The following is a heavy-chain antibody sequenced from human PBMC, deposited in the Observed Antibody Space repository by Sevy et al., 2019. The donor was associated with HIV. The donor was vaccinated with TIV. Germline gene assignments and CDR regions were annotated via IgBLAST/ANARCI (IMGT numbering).Heavy chain of an antibody. CDR1: GFIFSTYA. CDR3: XKENRDGFQ. J-gene: IGHJ4*02. Sequence: GGSLRLSCAGSGFIFSTYAMTWVRQAPGKGLEWVSSIGGSGGSTYYADSVKGRFTISRDNSNNMIDLEMNSLRAEDXXXXXXXKENRDGFQWGQGTLVTVSS. D-gene: IGHD2-2*03. V-gene: IGHV3-23*01. CDR2: IGGSGGST.